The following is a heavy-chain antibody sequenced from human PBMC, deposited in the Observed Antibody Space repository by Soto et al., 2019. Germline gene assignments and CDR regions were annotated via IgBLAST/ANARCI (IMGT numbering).Heavy chain of an antibody. CDR1: GLTLSRYW. CDR3: LAGETNYFDF. D-gene: IGHD3-10*01. V-gene: IGHV3-74*01. Sequence: EVQLVESGGGLVQPGGSLRLSCAGSGLTLSRYWMHWVRQGPGKGLVWVSRINSDGGTTTYADSVKGRFTISRDNAKNTVYLQMNSLRAEDTAVYYCLAGETNYFDFWGQGTLVTVSS. CDR2: INSDGGTT. J-gene: IGHJ4*02.